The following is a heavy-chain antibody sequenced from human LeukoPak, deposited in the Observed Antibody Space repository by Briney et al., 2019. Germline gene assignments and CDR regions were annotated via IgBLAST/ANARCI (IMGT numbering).Heavy chain of an antibody. V-gene: IGHV3-11*04. Sequence: PGGSLRLSCAASGFTFSDYYMSWIRQAPGKGLEWVSYISSSGSTIYYADSVKGRFTISRDNAKNSLYLQMNSLRAEDTAVYYCARNKAPDILTGTDAFDIWGQGTMVTVSS. J-gene: IGHJ3*02. CDR2: ISSSGSTI. CDR1: GFTFSDYY. D-gene: IGHD3-9*01. CDR3: ARNKAPDILTGTDAFDI.